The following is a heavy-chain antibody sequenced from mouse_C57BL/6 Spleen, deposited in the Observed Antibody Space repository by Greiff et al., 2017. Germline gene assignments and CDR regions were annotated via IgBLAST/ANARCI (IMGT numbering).Heavy chain of an antibody. CDR2: IYPGSGST. CDR3: ARSHYGYAMDY. CDR1: GYTFTSYW. V-gene: IGHV1-55*01. Sequence: VQLKEPGAELVKPGASVKMSCKASGYTFTSYWITWVKQRPGQGLEWIGDIYPGSGSTNYNEKFKGKATLTVDTSSSTAYMQLSSLTSEDSAVYYCARSHYGYAMDYWGQGTSVTVSS. J-gene: IGHJ4*01. D-gene: IGHD1-1*01.